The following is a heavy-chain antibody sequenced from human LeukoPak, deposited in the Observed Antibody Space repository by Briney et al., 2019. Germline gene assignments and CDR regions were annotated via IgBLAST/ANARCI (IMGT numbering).Heavy chain of an antibody. V-gene: IGHV3-66*01. CDR1: GITVSSNK. Sequence: SGGSLRISCAASGITVSSNKMNWVRQAPGKGLEWVSVLYSGGSTNYADSVKGRFTISRDNSKNTLYLQMNSLRAEDTAVYYCARDLGLGVIDYWGQGALVIVSS. J-gene: IGHJ4*02. CDR2: LYSGGST. CDR3: ARDLGLGVIDY. D-gene: IGHD3-16*01.